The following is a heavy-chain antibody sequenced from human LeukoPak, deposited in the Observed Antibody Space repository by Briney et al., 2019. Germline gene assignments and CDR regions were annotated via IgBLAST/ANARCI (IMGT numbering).Heavy chain of an antibody. CDR3: AREIVVVPAAMNWFDP. CDR2: IYYSGST. CDR1: GGSISSYY. J-gene: IGHJ5*02. Sequence: SETLSLTCTVSGGSISSYYWSWIRQPPGKGLEWIGYIYYSGSTNYNPSLKSRVTISVDTSKNQFSLKLSSVTAADTAVYYCAREIVVVPAAMNWFDPWGQGTLVTVSS. D-gene: IGHD2-2*01. V-gene: IGHV4-59*01.